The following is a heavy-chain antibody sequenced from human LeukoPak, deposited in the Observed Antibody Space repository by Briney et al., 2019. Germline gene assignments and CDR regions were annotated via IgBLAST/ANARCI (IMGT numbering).Heavy chain of an antibody. D-gene: IGHD5-18*01. J-gene: IGHJ3*02. Sequence: GGSLRLSCAASGFTFSSSSMNWVRQAPGKGLEWVSSISSGSTYIYYADSVKGRFTISRDNAKNSLYLQMNSLRAEDTAVYYCAKDPPTVMANAFHIWGQGTMVTVS. V-gene: IGHV3-21*01. CDR1: GFTFSSSS. CDR2: ISSGSTYI. CDR3: AKDPPTVMANAFHI.